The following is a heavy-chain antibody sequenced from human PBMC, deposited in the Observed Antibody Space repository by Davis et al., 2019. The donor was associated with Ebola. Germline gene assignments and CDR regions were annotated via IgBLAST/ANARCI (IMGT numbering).Heavy chain of an antibody. V-gene: IGHV3-74*01. J-gene: IGHJ4*02. CDR2: IKSDGSTK. CDR3: ACYVLG. D-gene: IGHD2-8*01. CDR1: GFSFSSYW. Sequence: GESLKISCAASGFSFSSYWMHWVRQAPGKGLVWVSRIKSDGSTKSYADSVKGRFTISRDNAKNTLYLQMNSLRVEDTAVYYCACYVLGWGQGTLVTVSS.